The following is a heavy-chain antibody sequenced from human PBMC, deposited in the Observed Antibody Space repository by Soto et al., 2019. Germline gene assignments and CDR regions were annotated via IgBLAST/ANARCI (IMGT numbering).Heavy chain of an antibody. V-gene: IGHV3-49*03. J-gene: IGHJ4*02. D-gene: IGHD3-22*01. CDR1: GFTFGDYA. Sequence: GGSLRLSCTASGFTFGDYAVSWFRQAPGKGLEWVGFIRSKAYGGTTEYAASVKGRFTISRDDSKSIAYLQMNHLKPEDTAVYYCARDPSYYSKIGYWGQGTLVDVAS. CDR2: IRSKAYGGTT. CDR3: ARDPSYYSKIGY.